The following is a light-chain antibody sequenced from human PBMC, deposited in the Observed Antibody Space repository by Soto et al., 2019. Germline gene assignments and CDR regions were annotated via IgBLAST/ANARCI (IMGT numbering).Light chain of an antibody. J-gene: IGKJ5*01. CDR1: QSVSSNY. V-gene: IGKV3-20*01. Sequence: EIVVTQSPGTLSLSPGERATFSCRASQSVSSNYLDWYQQKPGQAPRLLIKGASSRATGIPDRFSGSGSGTDFTLTISRMEPEDFAVYYCQQYGSSLITFGQGTLLEIK. CDR2: GAS. CDR3: QQYGSSLIT.